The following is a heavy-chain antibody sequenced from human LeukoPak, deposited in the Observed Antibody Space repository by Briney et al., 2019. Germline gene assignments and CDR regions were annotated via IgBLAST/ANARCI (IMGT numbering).Heavy chain of an antibody. CDR3: ARADWSMLDY. CDR2: INPNSGDT. J-gene: IGHJ4*02. D-gene: IGHD1-1*01. V-gene: IGHV1-2*02. Sequence: EASVKVSCKASGYTFTAYYMHWVRQAPGQGLEWMGWINPNSGDTNFAQKFQGGVTMTRDTSISTVYMELSRLRSDDTAVYYCARADWSMLDYWGQGTLVTVSS. CDR1: GYTFTAYY.